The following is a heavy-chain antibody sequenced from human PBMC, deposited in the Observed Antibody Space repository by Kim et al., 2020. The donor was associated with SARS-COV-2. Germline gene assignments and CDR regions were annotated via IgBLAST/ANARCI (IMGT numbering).Heavy chain of an antibody. CDR1: GFTLSSYG. CDR2: INSDGRST. CDR3: ARGKNYGMDV. V-gene: IGHV3-74*01. Sequence: GGSLRLSCAASGFTLSSYGMHWVRQAPGKGLVWVSRINSDGRSTIYADSVKGRFTISRDNAKNTLYLQMNSLRAEDTAVYHCARGKNYGMDVWGQGTTVTVSS. J-gene: IGHJ6*02.